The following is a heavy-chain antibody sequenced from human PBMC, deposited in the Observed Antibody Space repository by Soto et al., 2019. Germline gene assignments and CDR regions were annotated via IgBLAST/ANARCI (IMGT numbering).Heavy chain of an antibody. D-gene: IGHD3-10*01. J-gene: IGHJ4*02. V-gene: IGHV3-11*06. CDR3: ARGLTMVGGIVKNYFDS. CDR2: ISSSGGYT. Sequence: QVQLVESGGGLVKPGGSLRLSCAASGFTFSDYYMSWIREAPGKGLEWVSYISSSGGYTNYAGSVRGRFTISRDDAKNSLHLQMNSLGAEDTAVYYCARGLTMVGGIVKNYFDSWGQGTLVTVSS. CDR1: GFTFSDYY.